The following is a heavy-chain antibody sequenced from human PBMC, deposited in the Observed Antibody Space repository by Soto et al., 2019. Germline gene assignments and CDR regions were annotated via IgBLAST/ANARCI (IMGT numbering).Heavy chain of an antibody. CDR1: GGSLSSSNW. D-gene: IGHD3-16*01. J-gene: IGHJ5*02. CDR2: IFYSGST. V-gene: IGHV4-4*02. Sequence: SETLSLACAVSGGSLSSSNWWSWVRQPPGKSLEWLGEIFYSGSTKYNPSLNSRVTISADQSNNHLSLRLISVTAADTAMYFGVRIRYQLPSSVLCLDPWGQGTPVTVSS. CDR3: VRIRYQLPSSVLCLDP.